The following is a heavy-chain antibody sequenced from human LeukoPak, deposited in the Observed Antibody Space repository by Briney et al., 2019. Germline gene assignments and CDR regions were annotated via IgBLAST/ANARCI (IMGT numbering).Heavy chain of an antibody. CDR2: INSDGSST. CDR1: GFTFSSYW. D-gene: IGHD3-3*01. Sequence: GGSLRLSCAASGFTFSSYWMHWVRQAPGKGLVWVSRINSDGSSTSYADSVKGRFTISRDNAKNTLYLQMNSLRAEDTAVYYCAGFWSYYYGMDVWGQGTTVTVSS. J-gene: IGHJ6*02. CDR3: AGFWSYYYGMDV. V-gene: IGHV3-74*01.